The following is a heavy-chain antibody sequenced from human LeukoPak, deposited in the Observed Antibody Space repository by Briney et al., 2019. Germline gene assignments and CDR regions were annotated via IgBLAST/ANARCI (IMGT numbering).Heavy chain of an antibody. V-gene: IGHV4-4*07. D-gene: IGHD2-15*01. J-gene: IGHJ4*02. CDR3: VREILYCSGGSCYRGPFDN. CDR1: GGSLSSNF. Sequence: SETLSLTCTVAGGSLSSNFWTWIRQPAGKGLEWIGRIYTSGSTNYNPSLKSRVTMSVDTSKNQFSLKLSSVTAADTAVYYCVREILYCSGGSCYRGPFDNWGQGTLVTVSA. CDR2: IYTSGST.